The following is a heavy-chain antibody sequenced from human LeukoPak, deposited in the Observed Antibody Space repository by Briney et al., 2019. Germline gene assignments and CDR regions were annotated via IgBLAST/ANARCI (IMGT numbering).Heavy chain of an antibody. J-gene: IGHJ4*02. V-gene: IGHV3-23*01. Sequence: GGPLRLFCAASGFTFSSYAMSWVRQAPGKGLEWVTTISGSGGSTYYADSVKGRFTISRDNSKNTLYLQMNSLRAEDTAVYYCAKSGAQWLVQDYFDYWGQGTLVTVSS. D-gene: IGHD6-19*01. CDR2: ISGSGGST. CDR1: GFTFSSYA. CDR3: AKSGAQWLVQDYFDY.